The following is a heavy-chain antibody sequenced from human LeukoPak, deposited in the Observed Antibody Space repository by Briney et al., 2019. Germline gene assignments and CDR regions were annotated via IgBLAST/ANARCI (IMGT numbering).Heavy chain of an antibody. J-gene: IGHJ4*02. CDR2: ISDSDSST. Sequence: GGSLRLSCAASGFTFSSYAMSWVRQAPGKGLEWVSAISDSDSSTFYADSVKGRFTISRDNAKNTLYLQMNSLRAEDTAVYYCAKDDVPSNWGALGLFDYWGQGTLVTVSS. CDR3: AKDDVPSNWGALGLFDY. D-gene: IGHD7-27*01. CDR1: GFTFSSYA. V-gene: IGHV3-23*01.